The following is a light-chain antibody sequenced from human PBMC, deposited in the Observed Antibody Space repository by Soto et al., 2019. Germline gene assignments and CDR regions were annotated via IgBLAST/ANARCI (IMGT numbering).Light chain of an antibody. CDR3: HQYHKFPYT. Sequence: DIQMTQSPSTLSASVEDRVTITCRASQSISAWLAWYQQKPGKAPKLLVYKSSTLETGVPSRFSGSGYGTEFTLTISSLQPDDFATYYCHQYHKFPYTFGQGTKLEIK. CDR1: QSISAW. V-gene: IGKV1-5*03. J-gene: IGKJ2*01. CDR2: KSS.